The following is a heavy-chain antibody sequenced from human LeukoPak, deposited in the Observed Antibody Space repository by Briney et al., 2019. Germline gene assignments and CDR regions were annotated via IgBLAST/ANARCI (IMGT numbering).Heavy chain of an antibody. J-gene: IGHJ4*02. D-gene: IGHD3/OR15-3a*01. Sequence: SETLSLTCTVSGGSISSGTYYWSWIRQPAGKGLEWIGRVYSSGRTNYNPSLKSRGTILVDTSKNQFSLELSSVTAADTAVYYCARQTGSGLFILPGGQGTLVTVSS. V-gene: IGHV4-61*02. CDR1: GGSISSGTYY. CDR3: ARQTGSGLFILP. CDR2: VYSSGRT.